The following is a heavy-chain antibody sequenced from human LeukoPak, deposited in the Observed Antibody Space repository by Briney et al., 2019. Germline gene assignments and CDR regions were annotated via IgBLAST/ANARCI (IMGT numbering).Heavy chain of an antibody. Sequence: GGSLRLSCAGSGFTFDDYAMHWVRQAPGKGLEWVSGINWNSGSIDYADSVKGRFTIPRDNAKNSLYLQMNSLRAEDTALYYCAKSPKDSGYYEPIDYWGQGTLVTVSS. CDR1: GFTFDDYA. V-gene: IGHV3-9*01. J-gene: IGHJ4*02. CDR3: AKSPKDSGYYEPIDY. D-gene: IGHD3-22*01. CDR2: INWNSGSI.